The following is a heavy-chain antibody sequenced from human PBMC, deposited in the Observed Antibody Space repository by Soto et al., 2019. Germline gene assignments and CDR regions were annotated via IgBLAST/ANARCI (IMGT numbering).Heavy chain of an antibody. CDR1: GGTFSSYA. CDR3: ARDDPYYDISNGYYMSGWFDT. J-gene: IGHJ5*02. D-gene: IGHD3-9*01. CDR2: IIPIFGTA. Sequence: QVQLVQSGAEVKKPGSSVKVSCKASGGTFSSYAISWVRQAPGQGLEWMGGIIPIFGTANYAQKFQGRVTITAVESTSTAYMERSSLISEYKAVYYYARDDPYYDISNGYYMSGWFDTWGQGTLVTVSS. V-gene: IGHV1-69*01.